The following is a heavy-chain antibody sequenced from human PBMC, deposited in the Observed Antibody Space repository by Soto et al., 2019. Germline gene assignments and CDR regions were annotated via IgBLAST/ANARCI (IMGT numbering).Heavy chain of an antibody. CDR3: AREGGYYGMDV. J-gene: IGHJ6*02. V-gene: IGHV1-18*01. Sequence: QVQLVQSGAEVKKPGASVKVSCKASGYTFTNYDISWVRQAPGQGLEWMGWISPYNGNTNYAQKFQGRVTMTTDTSTSTAYVELRSLRSDDTAVYYCAREGGYYGMDVWGQGTTVTVAS. CDR2: ISPYNGNT. CDR1: GYTFTNYD. D-gene: IGHD3-16*01.